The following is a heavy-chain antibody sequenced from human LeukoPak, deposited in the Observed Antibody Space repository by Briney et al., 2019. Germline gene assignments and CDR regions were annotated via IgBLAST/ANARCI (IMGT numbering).Heavy chain of an antibody. CDR1: GGSISSYY. CDR2: IYYRGST. D-gene: IGHD3-3*01. V-gene: IGHV4-59*01. Sequence: PSETLSLTCTVSGGSISSYYWSWIRQPPGKGLEWIGYIYYRGSTNYNPSLKSRVTISVDTSKNQFSLKLSSVTAADTAVYYCARYSVWSPGAQRGVFDYWGQGTLVTVSS. CDR3: ARYSVWSPGAQRGVFDY. J-gene: IGHJ4*02.